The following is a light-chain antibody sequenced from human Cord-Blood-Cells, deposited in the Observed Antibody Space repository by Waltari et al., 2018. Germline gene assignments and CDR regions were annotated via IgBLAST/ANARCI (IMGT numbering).Light chain of an antibody. CDR3: QQYDNLPLT. J-gene: IGKJ4*01. V-gene: IGKV1-33*01. Sequence: DIQMTQSPSSLSASVGDRVTTTCQASQDISNYLNWYQQKPGKDPKLLIYDASNLETAVPSRFSGSGSGTDFTFTISSLQPEDIATYYCQQYDNLPLTFGGGTKVEIK. CDR1: QDISNY. CDR2: DAS.